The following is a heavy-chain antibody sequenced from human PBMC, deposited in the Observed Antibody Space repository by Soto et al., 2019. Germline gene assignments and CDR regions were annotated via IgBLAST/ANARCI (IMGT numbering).Heavy chain of an antibody. J-gene: IGHJ5*02. CDR2: IYYSVST. Sequence: QLQLQESGPGLVKPSETLSLTCTVSAGSISSSGYYWGWIRQPPGKGREWIGPIYYSVSTYYNPSLKSRDTKSVHTSKKQFTLRLSSVTAACTALYYCATSNWFDPWGQGTLVTVSS. V-gene: IGHV4-39*01. CDR1: AGSISSSGYY. CDR3: ATSNWFDP.